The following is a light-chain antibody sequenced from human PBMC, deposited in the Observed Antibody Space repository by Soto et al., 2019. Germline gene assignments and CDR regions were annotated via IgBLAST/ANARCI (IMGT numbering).Light chain of an antibody. Sequence: SALNQPPSASGSPGQSVAISCPGTSSDVGGYNYVSWYQQHPGKAPKLMIYAVNKRPSGVPDRFSGSKSGNTASLTVSGLQAEDEADYYCSSYAGSSNVFGTGTKVTVL. V-gene: IGLV2-8*01. CDR2: AVN. CDR3: SSYAGSSNV. J-gene: IGLJ1*01. CDR1: SSDVGGYNY.